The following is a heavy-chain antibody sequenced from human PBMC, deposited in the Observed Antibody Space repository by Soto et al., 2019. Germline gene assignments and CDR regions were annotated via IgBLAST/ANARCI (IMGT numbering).Heavy chain of an antibody. Sequence: QVQLVQSGAEVKKPGASVKVSCKVSGYTLTELSMHWVRQAPGKGLEWMGGFDPEDGETIYAQKFQGRVTMTEDTSTDTAYMELSSLRSEDTAVYYCATATTRIVVVIASHAFDIWGQGTMFTVSS. CDR1: GYTLTELS. V-gene: IGHV1-24*01. J-gene: IGHJ3*02. D-gene: IGHD3-22*01. CDR3: ATATTRIVVVIASHAFDI. CDR2: FDPEDGET.